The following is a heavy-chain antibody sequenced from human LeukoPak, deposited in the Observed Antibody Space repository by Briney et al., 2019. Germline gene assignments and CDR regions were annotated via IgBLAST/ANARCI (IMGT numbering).Heavy chain of an antibody. Sequence: GASVKVSCKASGGTFSSYAISWVRQAPGQGLEWMGGIIPIFGTANYAQKFQGRVTITADESTSTAYMELSSLRSEDTAVYYCARAGCSGGSCEPGMTSYLDYWGQGTLVTVSS. CDR2: IIPIFGTA. V-gene: IGHV1-69*01. D-gene: IGHD2-15*01. J-gene: IGHJ4*02. CDR1: GGTFSSYA. CDR3: ARAGCSGGSCEPGMTSYLDY.